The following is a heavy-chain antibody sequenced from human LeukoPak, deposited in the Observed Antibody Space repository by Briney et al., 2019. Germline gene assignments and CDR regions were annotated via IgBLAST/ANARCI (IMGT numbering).Heavy chain of an antibody. D-gene: IGHD2-8*01. V-gene: IGHV3-21*06. CDR3: ARVVNGYVDY. J-gene: IGHJ4*02. Sequence: KPGGSLRLSCAASGFTFSNTNMNWVRQAPGKGLKWVSSISASSNYIYYADSVKGRFTISRDNAQNSLYLQMNSLRAEDTAVYFCARVVNGYVDYWGQGTLVTVSS. CDR1: GFTFSNTN. CDR2: ISASSNYI.